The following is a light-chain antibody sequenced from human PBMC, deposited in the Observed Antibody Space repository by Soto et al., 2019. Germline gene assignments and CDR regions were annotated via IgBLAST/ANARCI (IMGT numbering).Light chain of an antibody. CDR3: QQYGRSYT. V-gene: IGKV3-20*01. CDR1: QSVSSSY. J-gene: IGKJ2*01. Sequence: EIVLTQSPGTLSLSPGERATLSCRASQSVSSSYLAWYQQKPGQSPRLLIYGASSRAIDIPDRFSGSGSGPDFTLTISRLEPEDSAVYYCQQYGRSYTFGQGTKLEIK. CDR2: GAS.